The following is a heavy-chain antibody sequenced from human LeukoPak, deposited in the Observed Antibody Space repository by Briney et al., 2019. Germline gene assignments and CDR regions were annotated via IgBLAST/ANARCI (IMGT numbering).Heavy chain of an antibody. CDR2: ISYDGSNK. J-gene: IGHJ4*02. CDR1: GFTFSSYA. CDR3: ARDSPGDDYYDSSGPDY. V-gene: IGHV3-30-3*01. Sequence: GGSLRLSCAASGFTFSSYAMHWVRQAPGKGLEWVAVISYDGSNKYYADSVKGRFTISRDNSKNTLYLQMNSLRGEDTAVYYCARDSPGDDYYDSSGPDYWGQGTLVTVSS. D-gene: IGHD3-22*01.